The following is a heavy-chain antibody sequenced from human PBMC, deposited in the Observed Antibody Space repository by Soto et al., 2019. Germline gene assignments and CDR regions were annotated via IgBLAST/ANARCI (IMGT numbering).Heavy chain of an antibody. Sequence: ASVKVSCKASGYTFTSYAMHWVRQAPGQRLEWMGWINAGNGNTKYSQKFQGRVTITRDTSASTAYMELSSLRSEDTAVYYCARGRCGGDCYGTDYWGQGTLVTVSS. CDR2: INAGNGNT. V-gene: IGHV1-3*01. CDR1: GYTFTSYA. CDR3: ARGRCGGDCYGTDY. J-gene: IGHJ4*02. D-gene: IGHD2-21*02.